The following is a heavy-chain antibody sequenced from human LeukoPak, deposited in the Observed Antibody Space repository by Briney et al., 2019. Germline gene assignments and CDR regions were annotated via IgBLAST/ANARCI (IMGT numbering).Heavy chain of an antibody. Sequence: SVKVSCKASGGTFSSHAISWVRQAPGQGLEWLGGIIPIFGTANYAQKFQGRLTLIAEESTSTAYMELSSLRSEDTAVYYCAREYYFGSGKSPLNYWGQGTLVTVSS. J-gene: IGHJ4*02. CDR1: GGTFSSHA. V-gene: IGHV1-69*13. D-gene: IGHD3-10*01. CDR2: IIPIFGTA. CDR3: AREYYFGSGKSPLNY.